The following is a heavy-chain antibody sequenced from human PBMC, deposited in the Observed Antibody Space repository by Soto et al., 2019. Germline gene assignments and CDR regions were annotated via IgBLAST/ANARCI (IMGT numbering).Heavy chain of an antibody. V-gene: IGHV4-31*03. J-gene: IGHJ4*02. D-gene: IGHD3-16*02. CDR2: IHYSGST. CDR1: GGSISSGGYY. Sequence: QVQLQESGPGLVKPSQTLSLTCTVSGGSISSGGYYWSWIRQHPGKGLEWIGYIHYSGSTYYNPSLKSRVTISVDTSKNQFSLKLSSVTAADTAVYYCARAPIMITFGGVIVTLFDYWGQGTLVTVSS. CDR3: ARAPIMITFGGVIVTLFDY.